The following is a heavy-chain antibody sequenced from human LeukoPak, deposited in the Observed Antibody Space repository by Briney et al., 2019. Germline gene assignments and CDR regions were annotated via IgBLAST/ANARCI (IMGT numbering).Heavy chain of an antibody. Sequence: GGSLRLSCAVSGFTFSSGYMHWVRQPPGKGPVWVSRISSDGSNTIYADSVKGRFPISRDDARNTLYLQMNSLRDADTAVYYCARYTGGGVYWGQGTLVTVSS. CDR1: GFTFSSGY. J-gene: IGHJ4*02. CDR3: ARYTGGGVY. V-gene: IGHV3-74*01. D-gene: IGHD2-2*02. CDR2: ISSDGSNT.